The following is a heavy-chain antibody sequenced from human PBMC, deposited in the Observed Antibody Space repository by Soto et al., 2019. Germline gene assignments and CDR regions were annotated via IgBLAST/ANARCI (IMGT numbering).Heavy chain of an antibody. V-gene: IGHV1-46*01. D-gene: IGHD4-17*01. CDR2: INPSGGST. CDR1: GYTFTSYY. CDR3: ARDRMTTVTISTDFHI. Sequence: GASVKVSCKASGYTFTSYYMHWVRQAPGQGLEWMGIINPSGGSTSYAQKFQGRVTMTRDTSTSTVYMELSSLRSEDTAVYYCARDRMTTVTISTDFHIWGQGTMVTVSS. J-gene: IGHJ3*02.